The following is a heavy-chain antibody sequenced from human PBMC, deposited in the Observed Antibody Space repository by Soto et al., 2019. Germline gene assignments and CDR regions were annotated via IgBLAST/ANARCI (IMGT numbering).Heavy chain of an antibody. V-gene: IGHV4-61*08. D-gene: IGHD6-13*01. CDR1: GGSISGGDYF. CDR2: IYYSGST. Sequence: SETLSLTCTVSGGSISGGDYFWSWIRQPPGKGLEWIGYIYYSGSTNHNPSLKSRVTISVDTSKNQFSLKLSSVTAADTAVYFCARIAATGRPIGGFVPWGQGTLVT. CDR3: ARIAATGRPIGGFVP. J-gene: IGHJ5*02.